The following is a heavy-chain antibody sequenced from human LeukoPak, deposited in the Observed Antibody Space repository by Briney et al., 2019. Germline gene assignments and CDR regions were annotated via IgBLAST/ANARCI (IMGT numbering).Heavy chain of an antibody. Sequence: SETLSLTCTVSGGSISSYYWSWIRQPPGKGLEWIGYIHYSGSTNYNPSLQSRVTTSVDTSKNQFSLKLSSVTAADTAVYYCARRYYDSSGYNDFDYWGQGTLVTVSS. J-gene: IGHJ4*02. CDR2: IHYSGST. CDR1: GGSISSYY. CDR3: ARRYYDSSGYNDFDY. V-gene: IGHV4-59*01. D-gene: IGHD3-22*01.